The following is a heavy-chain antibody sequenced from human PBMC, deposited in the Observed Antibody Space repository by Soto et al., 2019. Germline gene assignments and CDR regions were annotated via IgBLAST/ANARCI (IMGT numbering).Heavy chain of an antibody. CDR1: GGSISSYY. V-gene: IGHV4-59*08. Sequence: SETLSLTCTVSGGSISSYYWSWIRQPPGKGLEWIGYIYYTGSTNYNSSLKSRVTISVDTSKNQFSLTLNSVTAADTAMYYCARHPHYGDYVAWFDPWGQGTLVTVSS. D-gene: IGHD4-17*01. CDR2: IYYTGST. J-gene: IGHJ5*02. CDR3: ARHPHYGDYVAWFDP.